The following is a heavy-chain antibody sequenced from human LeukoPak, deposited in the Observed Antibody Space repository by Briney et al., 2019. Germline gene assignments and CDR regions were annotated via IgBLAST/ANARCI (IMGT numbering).Heavy chain of an antibody. J-gene: IGHJ5*02. Sequence: SETLSLTCTVSGGSISSGGYYWSWIRQHPGKGLEWIGYIYYSGSTYYNPSLKSRVTISVDTSKNQFSLKLSSVTAADTAVYYCARDRLRVLGDNWFDPWGQGTLVTVSS. CDR2: IYYSGST. CDR3: ARDRLRVLGDNWFDP. V-gene: IGHV4-31*03. D-gene: IGHD2-8*01. CDR1: GGSISSGGYY.